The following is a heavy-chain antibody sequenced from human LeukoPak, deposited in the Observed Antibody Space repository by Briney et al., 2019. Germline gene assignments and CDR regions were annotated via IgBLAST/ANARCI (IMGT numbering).Heavy chain of an antibody. CDR1: GSTFTSYY. J-gene: IGHJ6*02. D-gene: IGHD3-10*01. V-gene: IGHV1-46*01. Sequence: GASVKVSCKASGSTFTSYYMHWVRQAPGQGLEWMGIINPSGGSTSYAQKFQGRVTMTRDTSTSTVYMELGSLRSEDTAVYYCARGRYYGSGSYYNPPGGYYYGMDVWGQGTTVTVSS. CDR2: INPSGGST. CDR3: ARGRYYGSGSYYNPPGGYYYGMDV.